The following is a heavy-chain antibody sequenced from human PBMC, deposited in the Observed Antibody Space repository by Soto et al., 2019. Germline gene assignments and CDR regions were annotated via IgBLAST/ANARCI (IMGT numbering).Heavy chain of an antibody. V-gene: IGHV3-23*01. CDR2: ISGSGDNT. D-gene: IGHD3-3*01. CDR1: VFSFSDYA. CDR3: AKGRAITVYGVDILFDS. Sequence: LRLSFKASVFSFSDYAMTWVGQAPGNGLGWVSGISGSGDNTFYAASVKGRFAISRDNSKNVLYLQMNSLSADAAAVYFCAKGRAITVYGVDILFDSWGPGTLVTVSS. J-gene: IGHJ4*01.